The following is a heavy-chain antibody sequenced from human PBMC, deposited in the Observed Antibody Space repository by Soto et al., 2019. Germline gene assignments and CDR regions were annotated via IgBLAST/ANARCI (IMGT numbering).Heavy chain of an antibody. V-gene: IGHV4-34*01. Sequence: QLQQWGAGLLKPSETLSLTCAVYNGSFSKYYWNWIRQSPGKGLEWSGEINQSGATNYNPSLKSRVTISVDTSKNQFSLQLKSLTAADTAVYYCARGYYYASGSSFPYWGQGTLVTVSS. J-gene: IGHJ4*02. CDR1: NGSFSKYY. CDR3: ARGYYYASGSSFPY. CDR2: INQSGAT. D-gene: IGHD3-10*01.